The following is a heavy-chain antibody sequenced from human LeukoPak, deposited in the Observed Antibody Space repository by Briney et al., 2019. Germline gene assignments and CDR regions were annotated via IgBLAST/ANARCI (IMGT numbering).Heavy chain of an antibody. CDR2: LTGSGGST. Sequence: GGSLRLSCAASGFTFTSYAMSWVRQAPGKGLEWDSGLTGSGGSTHYADSVRGRFTISRDNSENTLYLQMNSLRAEDTAVYYCAKAGTAMVTTVDYWGQGTLVTVSS. CDR3: AKAGTAMVTTVDY. D-gene: IGHD5-18*01. J-gene: IGHJ4*02. CDR1: GFTFTSYA. V-gene: IGHV3-23*01.